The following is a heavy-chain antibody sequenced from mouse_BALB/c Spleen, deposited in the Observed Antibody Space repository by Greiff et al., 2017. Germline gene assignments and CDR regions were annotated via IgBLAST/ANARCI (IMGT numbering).Heavy chain of an antibody. CDR1: GFNIKDTY. D-gene: IGHD2-4*01. V-gene: IGHV14-3*02. CDR3: AYYDYDWFAY. CDR2: IDPANGNT. J-gene: IGHJ3*01. Sequence: EVKLQESGAELVKPGASVKLSCTASGFNIKDTYMHWVKQRPEQGLEWIGRIDPANGNTKYDPKFQGKATITADTSSNTAYLQLSSLTSEDTAVYYCAYYDYDWFAYWGQGTLVTVSA.